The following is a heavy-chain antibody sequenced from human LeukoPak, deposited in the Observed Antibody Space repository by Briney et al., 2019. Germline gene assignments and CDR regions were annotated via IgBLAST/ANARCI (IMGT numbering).Heavy chain of an antibody. J-gene: IGHJ5*02. CDR3: AKGKVTAFLDWFDP. D-gene: IGHD2-21*02. CDR1: GFTFSTYA. V-gene: IGHV3-23*01. CDR2: ISATGGTT. Sequence: GGSLRPACAASGFTFSTYAMSWVRQAPGKGLEWVSAISATGGTTYYADSVKGRFTISRDNSKNTLYLQLNSLRAEDTAIYYCAKGKVTAFLDWFDPWGQGTLVTVSS.